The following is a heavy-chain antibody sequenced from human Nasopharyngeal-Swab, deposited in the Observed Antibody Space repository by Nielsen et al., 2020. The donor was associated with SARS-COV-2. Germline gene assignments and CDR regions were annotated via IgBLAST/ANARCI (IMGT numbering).Heavy chain of an antibody. V-gene: IGHV4-59*01. CDR2: IYYRGST. Sequence: SETLSRTCTGSGGCSSSYYWSWIREPPGKGLEWIGYIYYRGSTNYNPSLKSRVTISVDKSKNQFSLKLSSVTAADTAVYYCARDVYDSSGYYYQDYWGQGTLVTVSS. D-gene: IGHD3-22*01. CDR3: ARDVYDSSGYYYQDY. CDR1: GGCSSSYY. J-gene: IGHJ4*02.